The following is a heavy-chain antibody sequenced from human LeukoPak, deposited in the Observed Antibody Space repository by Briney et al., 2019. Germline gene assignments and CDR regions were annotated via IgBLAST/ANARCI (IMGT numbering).Heavy chain of an antibody. CDR2: IYYSVST. Sequence: SETLSLTCTVSGGSISSYYWSWIRQPPGKGLEWIGYIYYSVSTNYNPSLKSRVTISVDTSKNQFSLKLSSVTAADTAVYYCAIDKKIRKGSGSYSYYYYYMDVWGKGTTVTVSS. J-gene: IGHJ6*03. CDR3: AIDKKIRKGSGSYSYYYYYMDV. CDR1: GGSISSYY. V-gene: IGHV4-59*01. D-gene: IGHD3-10*01.